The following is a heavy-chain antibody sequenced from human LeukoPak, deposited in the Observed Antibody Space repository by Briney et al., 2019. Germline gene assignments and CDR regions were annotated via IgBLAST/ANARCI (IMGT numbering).Heavy chain of an antibody. V-gene: IGHV1-18*01. CDR3: ARDLEHCRNIICPNSAY. CDR2: ISTYNGNT. CDR1: GYNFDRYG. Sequence: ASVKVSCKGSGYNFDRYGVNWVRQAPGQGLEWVGWISTYNGNTVYAQKFEGRVTMTTDTSTNTVYMDLRSLRSDDTAVYYCARDLEHCRNIICPNSAYWGQGTLVTVSS. J-gene: IGHJ4*02. D-gene: IGHD2/OR15-2a*01.